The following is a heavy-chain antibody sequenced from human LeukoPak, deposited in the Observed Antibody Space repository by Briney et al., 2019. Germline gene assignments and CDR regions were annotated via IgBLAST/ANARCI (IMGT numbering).Heavy chain of an antibody. Sequence: PSETLSLTCTVSGDSIRSYYWNWIRRPPGKGLEWIGYIYYTGSTSYNPPLKSRVTISLDTSKSQFSLRLTSVTAADTAVYYCASHGSSGHDPLTWGQGTLVTVSS. D-gene: IGHD5-12*01. J-gene: IGHJ4*01. CDR3: ASHGSSGHDPLT. CDR2: IYYTGST. CDR1: GDSIRSYY. V-gene: IGHV4-59*08.